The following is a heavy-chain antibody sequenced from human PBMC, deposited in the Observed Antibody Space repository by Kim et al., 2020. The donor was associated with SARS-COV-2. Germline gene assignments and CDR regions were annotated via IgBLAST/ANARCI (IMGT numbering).Heavy chain of an antibody. Sequence: GGSLRLSCAASGFTFSSYSMNWVRQAPGKGLEWVSSISSSSSYIYYADSVKGRFTISRDNAKNSLYLQMNSLRAEDTAVYYCARDQGIDSSSWYGEEYYYGMDVWGQGTTVTVSS. D-gene: IGHD6-13*01. CDR1: GFTFSSYS. V-gene: IGHV3-21*01. J-gene: IGHJ6*02. CDR2: ISSSSSYI. CDR3: ARDQGIDSSSWYGEEYYYGMDV.